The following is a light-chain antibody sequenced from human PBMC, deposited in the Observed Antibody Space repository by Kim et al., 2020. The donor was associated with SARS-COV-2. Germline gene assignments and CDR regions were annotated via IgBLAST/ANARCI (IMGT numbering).Light chain of an antibody. CDR3: QAWDSSTVV. V-gene: IGLV3-1*01. Sequence: VSPGQTARITCSGDKVGDKYACWYQQKPGQSPMLVIYQDSKRPSGIPERFSGSNSGNTATLTISGTQAMDEADYYCQAWDSSTVVFGGGTQLTVL. CDR1: KVGDKY. CDR2: QDS. J-gene: IGLJ2*01.